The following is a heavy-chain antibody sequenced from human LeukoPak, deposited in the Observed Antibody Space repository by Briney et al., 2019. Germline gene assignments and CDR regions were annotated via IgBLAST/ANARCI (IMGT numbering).Heavy chain of an antibody. Sequence: PGGSLRLSRAASGFTFSNYAMHWVRQAPGRGLGWVSIISSGKVYGYYADSVKGRFTISRDNSKNTLYLQLNSLRPEDTAVYYCARDSTYYYDSGSSGPHYFDNWGQGTLVTVSS. CDR2: ISSGKVYG. CDR1: GFTFSNYA. J-gene: IGHJ4*02. D-gene: IGHD3-10*01. CDR3: ARDSTYYYDSGSSGPHYFDN. V-gene: IGHV3-30*01.